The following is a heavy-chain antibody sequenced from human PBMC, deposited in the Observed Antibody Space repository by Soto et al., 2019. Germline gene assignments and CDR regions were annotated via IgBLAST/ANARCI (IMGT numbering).Heavy chain of an antibody. CDR3: AKVGYCSSTSCYGSFSY. V-gene: IGHV3-23*01. CDR2: ISGSGGST. Sequence: ESGGGLVQPGGSLRLSCAASGFTFSSYAMSWVRQAPGKGLEWVSAISGSGGSTYYADSVKGRFTISRDNSKNTLYLQMNSLRAEDTAVYYCAKVGYCSSTSCYGSFSYWGQGTLVTVSS. J-gene: IGHJ4*02. D-gene: IGHD2-2*01. CDR1: GFTFSSYA.